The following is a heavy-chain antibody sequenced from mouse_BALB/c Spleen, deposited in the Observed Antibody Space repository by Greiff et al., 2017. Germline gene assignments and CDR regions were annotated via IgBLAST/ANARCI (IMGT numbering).Heavy chain of an antibody. J-gene: IGHJ4*01. CDR1: GFTFSSFG. CDR3: ARGNWDAMDY. Sequence: EVQLVESGGGLVQPGGSRKLSCAASGFTFSSFGMHWVRQAPEKGLEWVAYISSGSSTIYYADTVKGRFTISRDNPKNTLFLQMTSLRSEDTAMYYCARGNWDAMDYWGQGTSVTVSS. V-gene: IGHV5-17*02. CDR2: ISSGSSTI. D-gene: IGHD4-1*01.